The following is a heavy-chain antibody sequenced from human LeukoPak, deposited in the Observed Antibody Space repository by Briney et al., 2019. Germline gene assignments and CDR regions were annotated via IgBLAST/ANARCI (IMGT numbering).Heavy chain of an antibody. J-gene: IGHJ4*02. D-gene: IGHD2-2*01. CDR2: VWYDGSKK. CDR3: ARDYCSTTTCLDY. V-gene: IGHV3-33*01. Sequence: PGRSLRLSCAASGFAFSNYGMQWVRQAPGKGLEWVAVVWYDGSKKYYADSVKGRFTISRDDSKNTVYLQMNSLRVEDTAIYYCARDYCSTTTCLDYWGQGTLVTVSA. CDR1: GFAFSNYG.